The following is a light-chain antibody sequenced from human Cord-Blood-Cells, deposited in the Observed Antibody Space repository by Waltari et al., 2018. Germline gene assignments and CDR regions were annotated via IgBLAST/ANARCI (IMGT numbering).Light chain of an antibody. CDR3: CSYAGSYTFYV. Sequence: QSALTQPRSVSGSPGQSVTISCTGTSSDVGGYNYVSWYQQHPGKAPKLLIYYVSKRPSGVPAHLFGSKYGNTTSLTISGLLAEDEADYYCCSYAGSYTFYVFGTGTKVTVL. J-gene: IGLJ1*01. CDR2: YVS. CDR1: SSDVGGYNY. V-gene: IGLV2-11*01.